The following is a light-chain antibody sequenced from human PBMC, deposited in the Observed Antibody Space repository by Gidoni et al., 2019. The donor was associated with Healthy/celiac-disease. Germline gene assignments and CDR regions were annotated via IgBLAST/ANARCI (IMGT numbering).Light chain of an antibody. J-gene: IGKJ2*01. Sequence: DIVMTQSPATLSVSPGERATLSCRASQSVSSNLAWYQQKPGQAPRLLIYGASTRATGIPARFSGSGSGTEFTLTISSLQSEDFAVYYCQQYNNWPRTCGQGTKLEIK. CDR1: QSVSSN. V-gene: IGKV3-15*01. CDR3: QQYNNWPRT. CDR2: GAS.